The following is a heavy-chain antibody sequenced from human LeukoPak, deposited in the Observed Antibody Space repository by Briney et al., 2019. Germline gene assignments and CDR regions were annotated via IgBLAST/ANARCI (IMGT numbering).Heavy chain of an antibody. V-gene: IGHV3-66*01. Sequence: GGSLRLSCAASGFIVTGNYMSWVRQAPGQGLEWVSVVYSDGRTSYPDSVKGRFTISRDNSRNALYLQMTSLRAEDTAVYYCARAQPNADGDPTLFDCWGQGTLVTVSS. CDR3: ARAQPNADGDPTLFDC. CDR2: VYSDGRT. J-gene: IGHJ4*02. D-gene: IGHD4-17*01. CDR1: GFIVTGNY.